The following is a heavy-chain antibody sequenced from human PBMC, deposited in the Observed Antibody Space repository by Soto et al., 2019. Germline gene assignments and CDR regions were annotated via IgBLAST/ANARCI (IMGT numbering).Heavy chain of an antibody. CDR3: ARHPPNIRGSYFSYFDY. V-gene: IGHV3-30-3*01. J-gene: IGHJ4*02. Sequence: PGGSLRLSCAASGFPFSSYSMHWVRQAPGKGLEWVAVISYDGSNKYYADSVKGRFTISRDNSKNTLYLQMNSLRAEDTAVYYCARHPPNIRGSYFSYFDYWGQGTLVTVSS. CDR1: GFPFSSYS. CDR2: ISYDGSNK. D-gene: IGHD1-26*01.